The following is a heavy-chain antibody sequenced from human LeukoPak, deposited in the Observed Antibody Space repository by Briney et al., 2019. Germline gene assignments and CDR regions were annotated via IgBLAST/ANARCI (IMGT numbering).Heavy chain of an antibody. CDR3: ARAPRTYNYYYYYMDV. Sequence: GASVKVSCKASGGTFSSYAISWVRQAPGQGLEWMGGIIPIFGTANYAQKFQGRVTITADESTSTAYMELSSLRSEDTAVCYCARAPRTYNYYYYYMDVWGKGTTVTVSS. D-gene: IGHD1-14*01. J-gene: IGHJ6*03. CDR2: IIPIFGTA. V-gene: IGHV1-69*13. CDR1: GGTFSSYA.